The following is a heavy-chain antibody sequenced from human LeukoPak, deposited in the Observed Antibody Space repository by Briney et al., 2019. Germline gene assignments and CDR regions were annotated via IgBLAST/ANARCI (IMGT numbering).Heavy chain of an antibody. CDR3: ARGRSFGVVPGY. Sequence: MPSETLSLTCTVSGGSISSGSYYWSWLRQPAGKGLEWIGRIYTSGSTNYNPSLKSRVTISVDTSKNQFSLKLSSVTAADTAVYYCARGRSFGVVPGYWGQGTLVTVS. CDR1: GGSISSGSYY. V-gene: IGHV4-61*02. D-gene: IGHD3-3*01. CDR2: IYTSGST. J-gene: IGHJ4*02.